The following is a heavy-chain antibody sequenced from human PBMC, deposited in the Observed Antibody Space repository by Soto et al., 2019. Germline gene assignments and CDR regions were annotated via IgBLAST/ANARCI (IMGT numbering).Heavy chain of an antibody. V-gene: IGHV1-69*18. J-gene: IGHJ3*02. CDR2: VIPIYGTP. D-gene: IGHD1-1*01. CDR1: RGALSSYA. CDR3: ASAGSRENNRGAGDI. Sequence: QVQLVQSGAEVKQPGSSVKVSCKASRGALSSYAITWVRQAPGQGLDWMGRVIPIYGTPNYAQKFQGRLTLTEDASKSTAYWELSGLRSEDTAVYCCASAGSRENNRGAGDIGGQGTTATVSS.